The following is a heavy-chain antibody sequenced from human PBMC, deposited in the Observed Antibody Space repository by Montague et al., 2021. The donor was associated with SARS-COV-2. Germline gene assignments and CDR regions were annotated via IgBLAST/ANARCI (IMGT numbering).Heavy chain of an antibody. D-gene: IGHD5-12*01. J-gene: IGHJ4*02. CDR1: GFTFDNYA. CDR2: INGDGGRT. CDR3: ARDFAHYTGYVAGYFDY. V-gene: IGHV3-43*02. Sequence: SMRLSCAASGFTFDNYAMRWVRQAPGKGLEWVSLINGDGGRTFYXDSVKGRFTISRDNTKNSLYLQMNSLRTEDTALYYCARDFAHYTGYVAGYFDYWGQGTLVTVSS.